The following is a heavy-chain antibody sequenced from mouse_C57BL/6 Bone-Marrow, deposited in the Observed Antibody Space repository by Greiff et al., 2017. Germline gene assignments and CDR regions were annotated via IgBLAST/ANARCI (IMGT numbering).Heavy chain of an antibody. D-gene: IGHD3-2*02. Sequence: VQLQQPGAELVQPGASVKVSCKASGYTFTSYWMHWVKQRPGQGLEWIGRIHPSDSDTNYNQKFKGKATLTVDKSSSTAYMQLSSLTSEDSAVYYCAIEKTAQRFAYWGQGTLVTVSA. J-gene: IGHJ3*01. CDR1: GYTFTSYW. V-gene: IGHV1-74*01. CDR3: AIEKTAQRFAY. CDR2: IHPSDSDT.